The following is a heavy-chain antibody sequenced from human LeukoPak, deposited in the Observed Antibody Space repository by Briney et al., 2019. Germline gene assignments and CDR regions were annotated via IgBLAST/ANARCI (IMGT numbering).Heavy chain of an antibody. D-gene: IGHD3-22*01. CDR2: IRSDGSNK. Sequence: PGGSLRLSCAGSGFSFSSYGMHWVRQAPGKGLEWMAFIRSDGSNKYYADSVKGRFTISRDNSKNTLYLQMNSLRAEDTAVYYCARTADSSGYYSSDFYFDYWGQGTLVTVSS. J-gene: IGHJ4*02. V-gene: IGHV3-30*02. CDR3: ARTADSSGYYSSDFYFDY. CDR1: GFSFSSYG.